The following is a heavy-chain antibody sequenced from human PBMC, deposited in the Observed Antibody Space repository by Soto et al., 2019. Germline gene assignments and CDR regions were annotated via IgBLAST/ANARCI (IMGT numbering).Heavy chain of an antibody. J-gene: IGHJ5*02. CDR2: IWYDGSNK. Sequence: QVQLVESGGGVVQPGRSLRLSCAASGFTFSRYGMHWVRHAPGKGLEWVAVIWYDGSNKYYADSVKGRFTISRDNSKNTLYLQMNSLRAEDTAVYYSARDYNGDYVGWFDPWGQGTLVTVSS. CDR3: ARDYNGDYVGWFDP. CDR1: GFTFSRYG. D-gene: IGHD4-17*01. V-gene: IGHV3-33*01.